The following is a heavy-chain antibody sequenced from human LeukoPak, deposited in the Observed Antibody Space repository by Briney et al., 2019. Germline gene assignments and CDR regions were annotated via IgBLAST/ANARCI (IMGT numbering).Heavy chain of an antibody. Sequence: HPGGSLRLSCAASGFTFSSYAMSWVRQAPGKGLEWVSGISGSGGSTHYADSVEGRFTISRDNSRSTLYLQVNSLRADDTAIYYCARRGSYYEADYWGQGTLVTVSS. CDR1: GFTFSSYA. J-gene: IGHJ4*02. CDR2: ISGSGGST. V-gene: IGHV3-23*01. D-gene: IGHD1-26*01. CDR3: ARRGSYYEADY.